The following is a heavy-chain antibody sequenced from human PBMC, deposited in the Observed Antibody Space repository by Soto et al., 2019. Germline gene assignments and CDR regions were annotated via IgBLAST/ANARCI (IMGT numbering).Heavy chain of an antibody. CDR2: ISGSGGST. V-gene: IGHV3-23*01. Sequence: GGSLRLSCAASGFTFSSYAMSWVRQAPGKGLEWVSAISGSGGSTYYADSVKGRFTISRDNSKNTLYLQMNSLRAEDTAVYYCAKWGGGNYDFWSGYQTHYYYYYMDVWGKGTTVTVSS. J-gene: IGHJ6*03. D-gene: IGHD3-3*01. CDR3: AKWGGGNYDFWSGYQTHYYYYYMDV. CDR1: GFTFSSYA.